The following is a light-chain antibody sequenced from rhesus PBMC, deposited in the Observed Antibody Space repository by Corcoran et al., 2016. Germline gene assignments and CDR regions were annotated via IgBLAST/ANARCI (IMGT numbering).Light chain of an antibody. V-gene: IGKV1-25*01. Sequence: DIQMTQSPSSLSASIGDRVTITCRASQDITSDLAWYQQKPGETPKLLISEASSLQSGIPSRFSGSGAGTDFTLTISVLQSEDFATYYCQHYYSTPWTFGQGTKVEIK. CDR3: QHYYSTPWT. J-gene: IGKJ1*01. CDR1: QDITSD. CDR2: EAS.